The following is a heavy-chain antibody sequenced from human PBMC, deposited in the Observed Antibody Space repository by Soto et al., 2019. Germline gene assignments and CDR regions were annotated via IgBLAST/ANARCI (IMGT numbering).Heavy chain of an antibody. D-gene: IGHD3-3*01. V-gene: IGHV1-69*04. J-gene: IGHJ2*01. CDR2: IIPILGIA. Sequence: SVKVSCKASGGTFSSYTISWVRQAPGQGLEWMGRIIPILGIANYAQKFQGRVTITADKSTSTAYMELSSLRSEDTAVYYCAREFGVTPPGYFDLWGRGTLVTVSS. CDR1: GGTFSSYT. CDR3: AREFGVTPPGYFDL.